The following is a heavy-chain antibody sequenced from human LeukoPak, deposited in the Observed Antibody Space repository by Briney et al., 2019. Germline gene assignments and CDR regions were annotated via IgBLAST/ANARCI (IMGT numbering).Heavy chain of an antibody. CDR1: GVAISSYY. V-gene: IGHV4-59*01. Sequence: PSETLSLTCTVSGVAISSYYWSWIRQPPGKGLEWIGYIYYSGSTNYNPSLKSRVPISVDTSKYQFSLKLSSVPAADTAVYYCAREHPSIVGATDYFDYWGQGTLVTVSS. CDR2: IYYSGST. D-gene: IGHD1-26*01. CDR3: AREHPSIVGATDYFDY. J-gene: IGHJ4*02.